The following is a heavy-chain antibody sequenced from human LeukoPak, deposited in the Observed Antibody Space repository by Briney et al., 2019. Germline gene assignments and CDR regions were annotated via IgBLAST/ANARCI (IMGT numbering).Heavy chain of an antibody. CDR2: ISGSGGST. D-gene: IGHD3-10*01. J-gene: IGHJ4*02. CDR1: GFTFSSYA. Sequence: PGGSLRLSCAASGFTFSSYAMSWVRQAPGKGLEWVSAISGSGGSTYYADSVKGRFTISRDNSKNTLYLQMNSLGAEDTAVYYCAKGQYGSGSYYTGGFDYWGQGTLVTVSS. V-gene: IGHV3-23*01. CDR3: AKGQYGSGSYYTGGFDY.